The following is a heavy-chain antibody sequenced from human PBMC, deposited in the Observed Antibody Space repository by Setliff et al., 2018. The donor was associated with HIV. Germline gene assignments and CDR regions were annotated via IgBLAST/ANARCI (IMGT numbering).Heavy chain of an antibody. CDR3: ARDLGIGGAFNI. V-gene: IGHV3-11*01. J-gene: IGHJ3*02. CDR1: GFTLSGSN. CDR2: LVGFDSSN. D-gene: IGHD3-16*01. Sequence: GGSLRLSCAASGFTLSGSNMGWIRQAPGKGLEWNSYLVGFDSSNFYADSVKGRFTISRDNTKNSLYLQMNSLRAEDAAVYYCARDLGIGGAFNIWGQGTMVTVSS.